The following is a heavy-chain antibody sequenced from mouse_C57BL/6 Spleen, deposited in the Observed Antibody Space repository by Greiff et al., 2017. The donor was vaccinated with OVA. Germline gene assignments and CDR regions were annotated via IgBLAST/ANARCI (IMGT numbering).Heavy chain of an antibody. CDR1: GYSFTGYY. CDR3: ANRTGNWYFDV. J-gene: IGHJ1*03. CDR2: TNPSTGGT. D-gene: IGHD4-1*01. V-gene: IGHV1-42*01. Sequence: VQLQQSGPELVKPGASVKISCKASGYSFTGYYMNWVKQSPEKSLEWIGETNPSTGGTTYNQKFKAKATLTVDKSSSTAYMQLKSLTSEDSAVYYCANRTGNWYFDVWGTGTTVTVSS.